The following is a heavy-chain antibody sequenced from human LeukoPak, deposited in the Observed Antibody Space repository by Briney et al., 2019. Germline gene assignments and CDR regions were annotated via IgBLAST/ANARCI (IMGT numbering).Heavy chain of an antibody. CDR3: ARDPSRTYYGLDV. CDR1: GFTFSSYA. V-gene: IGHV3-23*01. CDR2: ISGSGIIT. J-gene: IGHJ6*02. D-gene: IGHD2-2*01. Sequence: HPGGSLRLSCAASGFTFSSYAMSWVRQAPGKGLEWVSSISGSGIITYYPDSVKGRFTVSRDNSKNTLYLQMDSLRAEDTAVYYCARDPSRTYYGLDVWGQGTTVTVSS.